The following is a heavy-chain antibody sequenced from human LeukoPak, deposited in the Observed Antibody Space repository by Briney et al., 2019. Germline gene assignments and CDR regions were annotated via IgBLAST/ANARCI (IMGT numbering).Heavy chain of an antibody. CDR1: GYTFTSYY. D-gene: IGHD3-10*01. CDR3: ARVRDLWFGELYPYYFDY. CDR2: INPNSGGT. Sequence: ASVKVSCKASGYTFTSYYMHWVRQAPGQGLEWMGWINPNSGGTNYAQKFQGRVTMTRDTSISTAYMELSRLRSDDTAVCYCARVRDLWFGELYPYYFDYWGQGTLVTVSS. V-gene: IGHV1-2*02. J-gene: IGHJ4*02.